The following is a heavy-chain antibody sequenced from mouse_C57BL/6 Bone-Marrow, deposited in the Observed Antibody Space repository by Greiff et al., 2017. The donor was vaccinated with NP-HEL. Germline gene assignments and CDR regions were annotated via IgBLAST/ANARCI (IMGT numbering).Heavy chain of an antibody. CDR2: IDPSDSYT. Sequence: QVQLQQPGAELVRPGTSVKLSCKASGYTFTSYWMHWVKQRPGQGLEWIGVIDPSDSYTNYNQKFKGKATLTVDTSSSTAYMQLSSLTSEDSAVYYCARDDGYSMDYRGQGTSVTVSS. CDR1: GYTFTSYW. J-gene: IGHJ4*01. D-gene: IGHD2-3*01. V-gene: IGHV1-59*01. CDR3: ARDDGYSMDY.